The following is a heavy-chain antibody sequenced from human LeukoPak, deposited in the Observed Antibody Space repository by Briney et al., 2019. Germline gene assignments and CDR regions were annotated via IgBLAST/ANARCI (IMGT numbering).Heavy chain of an antibody. D-gene: IGHD3-22*01. V-gene: IGHV4-39*07. J-gene: IGHJ6*02. CDR2: IYYSGST. Sequence: SETLSLTCTVSGGSISSSSYYWGWIRQPPGEGLEWIGSIYYSGSTYYNPSLKSRVTISVDTSKNQFSLKLSSVTAADTAVYYCARDYYDSSGSRSLQGYGMDVWGQGTTVTVSS. CDR1: GGSISSSSYY. CDR3: ARDYYDSSGSRSLQGYGMDV.